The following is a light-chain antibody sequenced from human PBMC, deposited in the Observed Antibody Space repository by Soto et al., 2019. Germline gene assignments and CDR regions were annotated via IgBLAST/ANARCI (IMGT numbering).Light chain of an antibody. J-gene: IGKJ1*01. CDR3: LKYTKDAPGT. CDR2: YAS. Sequence: DIQLTQSPSSLSASVGDRVTLTCRASQDISQYLAWYQQRPGKVPKLLIYYASTLQSGVPSRFSSSGSGTEFTITISSLQPADVATYYCLKYTKDAPGTFGQGTKVEI. V-gene: IGKV1-27*01. CDR1: QDISQY.